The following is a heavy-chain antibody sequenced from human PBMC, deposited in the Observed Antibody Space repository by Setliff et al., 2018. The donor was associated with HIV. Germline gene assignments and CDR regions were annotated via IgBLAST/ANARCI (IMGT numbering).Heavy chain of an antibody. D-gene: IGHD1-26*01. CDR3: ARAGDGSPFYYYYYMDV. CDR2: ISPDSGDT. J-gene: IGHJ6*03. V-gene: IGHV1-2*02. CDR1: GDTFTTYA. Sequence: ASVKVSCKASGDTFTTYAISWVRQAPGQGVEWVGKISPDSGDTFYAQKFQGRVTLTRDTSITTAYMELSTLRDDDTAVYYCARAGDGSPFYYYYYMDVWGKGTTVTVSS.